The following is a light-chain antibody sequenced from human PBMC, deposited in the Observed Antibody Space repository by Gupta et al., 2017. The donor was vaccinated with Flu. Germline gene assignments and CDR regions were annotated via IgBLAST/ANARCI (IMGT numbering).Light chain of an antibody. Sequence: GDVSAINGRSNHNIYDTSDSKKYISWDQQKPGQAPKLLFYWASTRSSGVPGRFRGSGSGGDFALTISSLQPEDFAVYYCQQYNLSPYTFGQGTRLEIK. CDR2: WAS. CDR1: HNIYDTSDSKKY. CDR3: QQYNLSPYT. J-gene: IGKJ2*01. V-gene: IGKV4-1*01.